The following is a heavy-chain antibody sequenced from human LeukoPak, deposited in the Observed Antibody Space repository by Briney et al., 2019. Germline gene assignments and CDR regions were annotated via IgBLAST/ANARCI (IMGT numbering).Heavy chain of an antibody. CDR1: GFTFDDYA. V-gene: IGHV3-43*02. CDR3: AKDKTRGPGDY. CDR2: ISEDGGDT. Sequence: GGSLRLSCAASGFTFDDYAMHWVRQTPGKGLECVSLISEDGGDTWYADSVKGRFTISRDNSKNPLYLQMNSLRAEDTAFYYCAKDKTRGPGDYWGQGTLVTVSS. J-gene: IGHJ4*02. D-gene: IGHD1-14*01.